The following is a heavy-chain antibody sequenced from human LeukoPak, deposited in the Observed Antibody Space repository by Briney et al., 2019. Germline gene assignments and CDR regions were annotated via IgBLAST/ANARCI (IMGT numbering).Heavy chain of an antibody. V-gene: IGHV3-23*01. J-gene: IGHJ4*02. CDR3: AKDRGNVVVPAAIGY. Sequence: GGSLRLSCAASGFTFSSYAMSWVRQAPGKGLEWVSAISGSGGSTYYADPVKGRFTISRDNSKNTLYLQMNSLRAEDTAVYYCAKDRGNVVVPAAIGYWGQGTLVTVSS. D-gene: IGHD2-2*02. CDR1: GFTFSSYA. CDR2: ISGSGGST.